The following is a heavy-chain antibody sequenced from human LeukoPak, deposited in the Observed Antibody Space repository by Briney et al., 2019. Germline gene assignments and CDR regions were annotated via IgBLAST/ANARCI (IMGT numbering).Heavy chain of an antibody. CDR2: IRYDGSNK. Sequence: GGSLRLSSTASGFTFGDYAMSWFRQAPGKGLEWVAFIRYDGSNKYYADSVKGRFTISRDNSKNTLYLQMNSLRAEDTAFYYCAKDRGVWGSYRLYVFDYWGQGTLVTVSS. V-gene: IGHV3-30*02. J-gene: IGHJ4*02. CDR3: AKDRGVWGSYRLYVFDY. D-gene: IGHD3-16*02. CDR1: GFTFGDYA.